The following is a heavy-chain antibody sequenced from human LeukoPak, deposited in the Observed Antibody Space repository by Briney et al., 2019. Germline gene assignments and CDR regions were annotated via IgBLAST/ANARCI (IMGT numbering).Heavy chain of an antibody. CDR2: IRKKDKSYST. D-gene: IGHD1-26*01. J-gene: IGHJ3*02. CDR1: GFTFNNYA. Sequence: GGSLRLSCAASGFTFNNYAMDWVRQAPGKGLEWVGRIRKKDKSYSTEYAASVKGRFAISRDDSKNSLYLQMNSLKTEDTAVYYCSRDGSRSKWSAFDIWGQGTMVTVSS. V-gene: IGHV3-72*01. CDR3: SRDGSRSKWSAFDI.